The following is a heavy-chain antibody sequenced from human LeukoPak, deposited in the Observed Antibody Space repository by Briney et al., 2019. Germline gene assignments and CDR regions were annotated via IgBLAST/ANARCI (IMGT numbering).Heavy chain of an antibody. CDR1: GYTLTELS. CDR3: AISAGRFLEWLSYFDY. CDR2: FDPEDGET. V-gene: IGHV1-24*01. J-gene: IGHJ4*02. D-gene: IGHD3-3*01. Sequence: GASVKVSCKVSGYTLTELSMHWVRQAPGKGLEWMGGFDPEDGETIYAQKFQGRVTMTEDTSTDTAYMELSSLRSEDTAVYYCAISAGRFLEWLSYFDYWGQGTLVTVSS.